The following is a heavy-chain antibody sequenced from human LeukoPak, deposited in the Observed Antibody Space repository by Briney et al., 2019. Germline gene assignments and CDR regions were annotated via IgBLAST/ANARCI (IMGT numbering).Heavy chain of an antibody. J-gene: IGHJ4*02. D-gene: IGHD2-2*01. CDR3: ARKFTVAMDCDY. CDR1: GCTFRSYG. CDR2: ITGAGSST. V-gene: IGHV3-23*01. Sequence: GGSLRLSCAVSGCTFRSYGLSWVRQVPGKGLEWVSSITGAGSSTKYADSVSGRFTISRDNSKNTLSLQMTGLRAEDPAVYYCARKFTVAMDCDYGGQGTLVTVSS.